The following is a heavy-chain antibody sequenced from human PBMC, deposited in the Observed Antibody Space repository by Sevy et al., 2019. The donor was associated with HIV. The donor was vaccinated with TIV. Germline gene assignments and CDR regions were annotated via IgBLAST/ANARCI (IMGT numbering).Heavy chain of an antibody. CDR3: AREGATSPIFNWFDP. Sequence: GGSLRLSCAASGFTFSSYSMNWVRQAPGKGLEWVSSISSSSYIYYADSVKGRFTISRDNAKNSLYLQMNSLRAEDTAVYYCAREGATSPIFNWFDPWGQGTLVTVSS. CDR2: ISSSSYI. D-gene: IGHD1-26*01. V-gene: IGHV3-21*01. CDR1: GFTFSSYS. J-gene: IGHJ5*02.